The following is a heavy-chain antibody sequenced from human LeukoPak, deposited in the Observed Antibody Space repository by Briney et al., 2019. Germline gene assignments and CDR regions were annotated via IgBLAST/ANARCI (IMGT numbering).Heavy chain of an antibody. D-gene: IGHD2-21*02. CDR1: GFPFSDYY. Sequence: GSLRLCCAASGFPFSDYYMSWIRQAPGKGLEWVSYLSSSSSYTNYADSVKARFTISRDNAKNSLYLQMNSLRAEDPAVYYCARDLEAYCGGDCYSGNFDYWGQGTLVTVSS. CDR3: ARDLEAYCGGDCYSGNFDY. CDR2: LSSSSSYT. J-gene: IGHJ4*02. V-gene: IGHV3-11*06.